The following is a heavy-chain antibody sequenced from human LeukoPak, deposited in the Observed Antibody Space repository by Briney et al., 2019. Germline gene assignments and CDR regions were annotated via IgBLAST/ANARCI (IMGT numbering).Heavy chain of an antibody. Sequence: GGSLRLSCAASGFTFSSYAMSWDRQAPGKGLEWVSAISGSGGSTYYADSVKGRFTISRDNSKNTLYLQMNSLRAEDTAVYYCAKDLEQWLSKNYYYYMDVWGKGTTVTVSS. CDR3: AKDLEQWLSKNYYYYMDV. CDR2: ISGSGGST. D-gene: IGHD6-19*01. CDR1: GFTFSSYA. J-gene: IGHJ6*03. V-gene: IGHV3-23*01.